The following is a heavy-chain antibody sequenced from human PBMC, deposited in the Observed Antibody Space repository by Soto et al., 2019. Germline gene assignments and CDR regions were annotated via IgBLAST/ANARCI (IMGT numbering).Heavy chain of an antibody. V-gene: IGHV4-59*08. J-gene: IGHJ4*02. CDR2: IFDSGNA. D-gene: IGHD4-4*01. Sequence: PSETLSLTCTVSGGSINSYCWSWLRQPPGKGLEWIAYIFDSGNANYNPSLKSRVTISVDTSKNQFSLKLTSVTAADTAVYYCARHRRTTVAKFYFDNWGQGALVTVS. CDR3: ARHRRTTVAKFYFDN. CDR1: GGSINSYC.